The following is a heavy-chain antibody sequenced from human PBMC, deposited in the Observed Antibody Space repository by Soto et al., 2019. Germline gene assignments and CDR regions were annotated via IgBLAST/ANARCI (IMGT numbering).Heavy chain of an antibody. D-gene: IGHD2-15*01. CDR2: IWFDGSEK. CDR1: GFTFSSYG. V-gene: IGHV3-33*01. Sequence: GGSLRLSCAASGFTFSSYGMHWVRQAPGKGLEWVALIWFDGSEKYYTESGKGRFTISRDNSKSTLYLQMNSLRAEDTAVYYCARLYCSASSCYSVGAFDIRGQGTMVTVSS. CDR3: ARLYCSASSCYSVGAFDI. J-gene: IGHJ3*02.